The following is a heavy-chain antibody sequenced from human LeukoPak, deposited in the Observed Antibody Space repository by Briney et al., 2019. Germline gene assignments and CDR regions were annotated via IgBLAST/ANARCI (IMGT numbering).Heavy chain of an antibody. D-gene: IGHD3-22*01. Sequence: ASVKVSCKASGYTFTSYYMHWVRQAPGQGLEWMGIINPSGGSTSYAQKFQGRVTMTRDMSTSTAYMELRSLRSDDTAVYYCARADDYYDSSGASFGYWGQGTLVTVSS. J-gene: IGHJ4*02. V-gene: IGHV1-46*01. CDR1: GYTFTSYY. CDR3: ARADDYYDSSGASFGY. CDR2: INPSGGST.